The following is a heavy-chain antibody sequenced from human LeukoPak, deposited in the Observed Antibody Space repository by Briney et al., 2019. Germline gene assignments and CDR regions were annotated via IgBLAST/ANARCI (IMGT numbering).Heavy chain of an antibody. V-gene: IGHV3-23*01. CDR2: ITSSGDAT. D-gene: IGHD3-22*01. CDR1: GFTFNIYA. J-gene: IGHJ5*01. CDR3: AKDRPNYHESNGHYYRLNGDS. Sequence: PGGSLRLSCAASGFTFNIYAMSWVRQAPGKGLEWVSSITSSGDATFHADSVKDRFTISRDNSKSTLHLQMSRLRVEDTAVYYCAKDRPNYHESNGHYYRLNGDSWGQGTLVTVSS.